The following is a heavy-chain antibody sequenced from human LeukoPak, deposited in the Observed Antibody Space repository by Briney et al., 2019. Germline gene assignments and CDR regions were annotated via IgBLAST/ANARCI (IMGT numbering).Heavy chain of an antibody. D-gene: IGHD3-16*01. CDR2: ISYDGSNK. CDR1: GFTFSSYA. J-gene: IGHJ4*02. Sequence: GGSLRLSCAASGFTFSSYAMHWVRQAPGKGLEWVAVISYDGSNKYYADSVKGRFTISRDNSKNTLYLQMNSLRAEDTAVYYCASEGAGLEYWGQGTLVTVSS. V-gene: IGHV3-30*14. CDR3: ASEGAGLEY.